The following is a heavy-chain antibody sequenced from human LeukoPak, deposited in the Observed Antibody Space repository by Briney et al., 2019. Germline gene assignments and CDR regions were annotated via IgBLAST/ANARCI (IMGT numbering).Heavy chain of an antibody. J-gene: IGHJ4*02. V-gene: IGHV3-23*01. Sequence: GGSLRLSCTVSGFTFSDHAMNWVRQAPGKGLEWVSSISGSGGSTYYADSVKGRFTISRDNSKNTLYLQMNSLRAEDTAVYYCATDIVVVPAAFDYWGQGTLVTVSS. CDR1: GFTFSDHA. CDR3: ATDIVVVPAAFDY. D-gene: IGHD2-2*01. CDR2: ISGSGGST.